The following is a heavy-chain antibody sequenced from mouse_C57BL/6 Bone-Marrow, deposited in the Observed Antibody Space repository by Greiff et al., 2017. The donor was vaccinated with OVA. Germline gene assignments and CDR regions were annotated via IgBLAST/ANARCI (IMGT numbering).Heavy chain of an antibody. CDR2: IYPGSGST. CDR1: GYTFTSYW. J-gene: IGHJ4*01. CDR3: AREYSKGVY. D-gene: IGHD2-5*01. Sequence: QVHVKQPGAELVKPGASVKMSCKASGYTFTSYWITWVKQRPGQGLEWIGDIYPGSGSTNYNEKFKSKATLTVDTSSSTAYMQLSSLTSEDSAVYYCAREYSKGVYWGQGTSVTVSS. V-gene: IGHV1-55*01.